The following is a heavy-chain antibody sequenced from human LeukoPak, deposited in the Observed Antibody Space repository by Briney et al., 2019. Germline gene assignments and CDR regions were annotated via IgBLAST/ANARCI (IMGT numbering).Heavy chain of an antibody. CDR3: AREGYYYDSSGYLDY. Sequence: ASVKVSCKASGYTFTDYYMHWVRQAPGQGLEWMGWINTNTGNPTYAQGFTGRFVFSLDTSVSTAYLQISSLKAEDTAVYYCAREGYYYDSSGYLDYWGQGTLVTVSS. V-gene: IGHV7-4-1*02. CDR2: INTNTGNP. CDR1: GYTFTDYY. J-gene: IGHJ4*02. D-gene: IGHD3-22*01.